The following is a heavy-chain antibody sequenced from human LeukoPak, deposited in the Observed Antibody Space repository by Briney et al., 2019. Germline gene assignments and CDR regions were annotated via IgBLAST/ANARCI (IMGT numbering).Heavy chain of an antibody. CDR2: FDREDDEA. J-gene: IGHJ4*02. CDR3: ATDLKLYCSGGSCYHGDDY. Sequence: ASVKVSCKISGYSLSEVSIQWMRQAPGKGLEWMGGFDREDDEAIYAQSFQGRVTMTEDTSTDTAYMELSSLRSEDTAVYYCATDLKLYCSGGSCYHGDDYWGQGTLVTVSS. V-gene: IGHV1-24*01. CDR1: GYSLSEVS. D-gene: IGHD2-15*01.